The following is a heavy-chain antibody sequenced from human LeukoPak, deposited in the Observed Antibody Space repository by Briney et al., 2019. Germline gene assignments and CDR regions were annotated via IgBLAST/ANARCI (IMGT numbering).Heavy chain of an antibody. CDR3: ARRHSSGWLFDY. D-gene: IGHD6-19*01. CDR2: VYHSGST. Sequence: PSETLSLTCAVSGYSTSSGYYWGWVRQPPGNGLEWIGNVYHSGSTFYNPSLKSRVTMSVDTSKNQFSLKLSSVTAADTAVYYCARRHSSGWLFDYWGQGTLVTVSS. CDR1: GYSTSSGYY. V-gene: IGHV4-38-2*01. J-gene: IGHJ4*02.